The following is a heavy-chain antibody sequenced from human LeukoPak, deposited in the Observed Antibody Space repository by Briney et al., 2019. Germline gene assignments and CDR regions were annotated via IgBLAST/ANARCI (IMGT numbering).Heavy chain of an antibody. CDR3: ARGYFDYYGSGSYYNLIDY. CDR2: INHSRAT. J-gene: IGHJ4*02. V-gene: IGHV4-34*01. Sequence: PSETLSLTCAVSGGSFIGYYWSWIRQPPGKGLEWIGEINHSRATNYNPSLESRVTISVVTSKKEFPLKLKSVTAADTAIYYCARGYFDYYGSGSYYNLIDYWGQGILVTVSS. CDR1: GGSFIGYY. D-gene: IGHD3-10*01.